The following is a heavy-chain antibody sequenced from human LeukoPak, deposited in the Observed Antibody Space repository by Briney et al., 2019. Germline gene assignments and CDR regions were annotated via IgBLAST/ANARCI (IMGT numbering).Heavy chain of an antibody. Sequence: SEILSLTCAVYGGSFSGYYWSWIRQPPGKGLEWIGEINHSGSTNYNPSLKSRVTISVDTSKNQFSLKLSSVTAADTAVYYCASLGYSGYDYHYWGQGTLVTVSS. CDR3: ASLGYSGYDYHY. CDR1: GGSFSGYY. V-gene: IGHV4-34*01. J-gene: IGHJ4*02. CDR2: INHSGST. D-gene: IGHD5-12*01.